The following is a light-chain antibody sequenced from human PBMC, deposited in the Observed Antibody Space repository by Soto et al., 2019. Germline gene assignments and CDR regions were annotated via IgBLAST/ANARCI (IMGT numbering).Light chain of an antibody. CDR3: QHRRSWPLT. Sequence: EIVLTQSPDTLSLSPGERATLSCRASQSVNTALAWYQQKPGQAPRLLIYDASNRATGIPARFSGSGSGTDFTLTISSLEPEDYAVYYCQHRRSWPLTFGGGTKVEIK. CDR2: DAS. V-gene: IGKV3-11*01. J-gene: IGKJ4*01. CDR1: QSVNTA.